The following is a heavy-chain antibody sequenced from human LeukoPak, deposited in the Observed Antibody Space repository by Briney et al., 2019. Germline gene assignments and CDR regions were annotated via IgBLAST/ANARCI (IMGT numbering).Heavy chain of an antibody. CDR2: ISSSSSYI. Sequence: GGSLRLSCAASGFTFSSYSMNWVRQAPGKGLEWVSSISSSSSYIYYADSVKGRFTISRDNAKNSLYLQMNSLRAEDTAVYYCARGEQQLTHDAFDIWGRGTMVTVSS. CDR3: ARGEQQLTHDAFDI. J-gene: IGHJ3*02. V-gene: IGHV3-21*01. CDR1: GFTFSSYS. D-gene: IGHD6-13*01.